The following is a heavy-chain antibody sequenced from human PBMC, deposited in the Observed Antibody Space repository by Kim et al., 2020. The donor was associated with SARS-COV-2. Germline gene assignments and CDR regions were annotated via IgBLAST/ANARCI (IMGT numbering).Heavy chain of an antibody. CDR3: AIHEPPAAPPDY. Sequence: SETLSLTCTVSGDSISSYYWTWIRQPPGKGLEWLGYSYYSGNTNYNPPLKSRVTISLDTSKNQFSLQLSSVTAADTAAYFCAIHEPPAAPPDYWGRGTLVTVSS. CDR1: GDSISSYY. V-gene: IGHV4-59*08. J-gene: IGHJ4*02. D-gene: IGHD2-2*01. CDR2: SYYSGNT.